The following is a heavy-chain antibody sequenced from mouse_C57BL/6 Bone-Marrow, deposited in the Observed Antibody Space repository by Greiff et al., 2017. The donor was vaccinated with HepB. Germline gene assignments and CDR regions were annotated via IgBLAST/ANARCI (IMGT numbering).Heavy chain of an antibody. CDR3: ARWCYAMDY. CDR1: GYSFTGYF. Sequence: RVEPGDSVKISCKASGYSFTGYFMNWVMQSHGKSLEWIGRINPYNGDTFYNQKFKGKATLTVDKSSSTAHMELRSLTSEDSAVYYCARWCYAMDYWGQGTSVTVSS. CDR2: INPYNGDT. D-gene: IGHD1-1*02. V-gene: IGHV1-20*01. J-gene: IGHJ4*01.